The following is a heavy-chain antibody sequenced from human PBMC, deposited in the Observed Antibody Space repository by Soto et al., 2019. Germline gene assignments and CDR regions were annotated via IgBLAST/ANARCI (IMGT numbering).Heavy chain of an antibody. CDR3: ARAPTVTIDGGENDAFDI. D-gene: IGHD4-17*01. CDR1: GYTFTSYD. Sequence: QVQLVQSGAEVKKPGASVKVSCKASGYTFTSYDINWVRQATGQGLEWMGWMNPNSGNTGYAQKFQGRVTMTRNTAISTAYRELSSLRSEDTAVYYCARAPTVTIDGGENDAFDIWGQGTMVTVSS. CDR2: MNPNSGNT. J-gene: IGHJ3*02. V-gene: IGHV1-8*01.